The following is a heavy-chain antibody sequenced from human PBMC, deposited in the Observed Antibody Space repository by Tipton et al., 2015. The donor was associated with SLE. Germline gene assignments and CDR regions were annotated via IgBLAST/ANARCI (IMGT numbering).Heavy chain of an antibody. CDR1: GGTFSGYY. J-gene: IGHJ4*02. D-gene: IGHD3-3*01. CDR3: ARAPLFGVVTVRGPFDY. V-gene: IGHV4-34*01. Sequence: TLSLTCAVYGGTFSGYYWSWIRQSPGKGLEWIGEINYSGNTKYNPSLKSRVTISIDTSKNQVSLKLTSVTAADTAVYYCARAPLFGVVTVRGPFDYWGQGTLVTVSS. CDR2: INYSGNT.